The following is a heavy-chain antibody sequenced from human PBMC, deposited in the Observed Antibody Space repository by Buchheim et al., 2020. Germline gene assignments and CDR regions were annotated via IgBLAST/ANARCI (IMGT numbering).Heavy chain of an antibody. Sequence: QVQLVQSGAEVKKPGASVKVSCKASGYTFTSYYMHWVRQAPGQGLEWMGIVNPDGGSPRYAQKFQGRITMTRDTSTTTVYMELNSLRSDDTAVYYCARVASYSSSWYYFDYWGQGT. CDR1: GYTFTSYY. CDR3: ARVASYSSSWYYFDY. CDR2: VNPDGGSP. V-gene: IGHV1-46*03. D-gene: IGHD6-13*01. J-gene: IGHJ4*02.